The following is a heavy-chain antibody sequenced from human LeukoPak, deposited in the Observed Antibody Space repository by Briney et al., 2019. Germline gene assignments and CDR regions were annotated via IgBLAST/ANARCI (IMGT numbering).Heavy chain of an antibody. V-gene: IGHV3-74*01. CDR3: ERELGAFDI. CDR2: INGDGSST. CDR1: GFTFNSHW. J-gene: IGHJ3*02. Sequence: PGGSLRLSCAASGFTFNSHWMHWVRQAPGKGLLWVSGINGDGSSTSNEDSVKGRFTISRDNAKNMLYLQMNSLRAEDTAVYYCERELGAFDIWGQGTMVTVSS.